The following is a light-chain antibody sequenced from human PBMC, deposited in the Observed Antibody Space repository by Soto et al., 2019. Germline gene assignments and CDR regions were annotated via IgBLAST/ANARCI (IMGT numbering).Light chain of an antibody. J-gene: IGKJ3*01. V-gene: IGKV3-15*01. CDR1: QSVTSN. CDR3: QQYYNWPPFT. CDR2: DAS. Sequence: EIVMTQSPATLSVSPGEKATLYFSASQSVTSNLACYQQKAGQAPRLLIYDASTRATGIPVRFSGSGSGTAFTLTISSLQSEDFANYYCQQYYNWPPFTFGQGTKVDNK.